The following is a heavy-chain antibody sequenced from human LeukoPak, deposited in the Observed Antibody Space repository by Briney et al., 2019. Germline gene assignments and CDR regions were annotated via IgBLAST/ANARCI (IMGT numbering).Heavy chain of an antibody. CDR3: SRNKPHYGEYEKTFDY. V-gene: IGHV3-48*01. Sequence: GGSLRLSCAASGFTFSSYSMNWARQAPGKGLEWVSYISYSSSTIYYADYVKGRFTISRDNGKNSLYLQMNSLRAEDTAVYYCSRNKPHYGEYEKTFDYWGQGTLVTVSS. D-gene: IGHD4-17*01. J-gene: IGHJ4*02. CDR1: GFTFSSYS. CDR2: ISYSSSTI.